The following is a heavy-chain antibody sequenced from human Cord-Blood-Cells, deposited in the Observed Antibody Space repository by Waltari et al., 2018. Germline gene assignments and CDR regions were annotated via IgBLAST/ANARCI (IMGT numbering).Heavy chain of an antibody. CDR3: ATGGSQGYYYYGMDV. V-gene: IGHV1-24*01. D-gene: IGHD5-12*01. CDR2: FDPEDGET. Sequence: QVQLVQSGAEVKKPGASVKVSCKVSGYTLTELSMHWVRQAPGKGLEWMGGFDPEDGETIYAQKFQGRVTMTKDTSTDTAYMELSSLRSEDTAVYYCATGGSQGYYYYGMDVWGQGTTVTVSS. J-gene: IGHJ6*02. CDR1: GYTLTELS.